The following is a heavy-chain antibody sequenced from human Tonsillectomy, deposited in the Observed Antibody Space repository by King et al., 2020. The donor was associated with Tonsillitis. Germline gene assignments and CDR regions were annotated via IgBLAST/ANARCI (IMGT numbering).Heavy chain of an antibody. V-gene: IGHV4-34*01. D-gene: IGHD3-3*01. CDR1: GGSFSDYF. CDR3: ARGKYDFWSGYSDYFDY. CDR2: INHSGST. J-gene: IGHJ4*02. Sequence: VQLQQWGAGLLKPSETLSLTCAVYGGSFSDYFWSWIRQPPGKGLEWIGDINHSGSTNFNPSLKSRVTISMETSKNQFSLKLSSVTAADTAVYFCARGKYDFWSGYSDYFDYWGRGTLVTVPS.